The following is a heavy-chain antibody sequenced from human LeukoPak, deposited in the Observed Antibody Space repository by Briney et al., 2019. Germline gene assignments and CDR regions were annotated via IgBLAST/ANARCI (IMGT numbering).Heavy chain of an antibody. CDR2: INHSGST. Sequence: PSETLSLTCAVYGGSFSGYYWSWIRQPPEKGLEWIGEINHSGSTNYNPSLKSRVTISVDTSKNQFSLKLSSVTAADTAVYYCARRRYYDYVWGSYHSSPGPYYFDYWGQGTLVTVSS. CDR3: ARRRYYDYVWGSYHSSPGPYYFDY. D-gene: IGHD3-16*02. J-gene: IGHJ4*02. CDR1: GGSFSGYY. V-gene: IGHV4-34*01.